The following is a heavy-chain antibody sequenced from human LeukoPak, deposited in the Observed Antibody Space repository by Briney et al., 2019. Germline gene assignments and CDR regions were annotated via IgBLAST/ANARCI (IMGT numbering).Heavy chain of an antibody. D-gene: IGHD6-19*01. J-gene: IGHJ4*02. CDR3: ASLTVAGTVGGDY. Sequence: GGSLRLSCAASGFTFSSYGMSWVRQAPGKGLEWVSAISGSGGSTYYADSVKGRFTISRDNSKNTLYLQMNSLRAEDTAVYYCASLTVAGTVGGDYWGQGTLVTVSS. V-gene: IGHV3-23*01. CDR1: GFTFSSYG. CDR2: ISGSGGST.